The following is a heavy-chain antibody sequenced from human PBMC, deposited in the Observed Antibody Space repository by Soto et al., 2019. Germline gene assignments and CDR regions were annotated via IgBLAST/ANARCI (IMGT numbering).Heavy chain of an antibody. CDR2: ISGSGGST. V-gene: IGHV3-23*01. D-gene: IGHD1-26*01. CDR3: AKAQEVGATTPFDY. CDR1: GFTFSSYG. Sequence: EVQLLESGGGLVQPGGSLRLSCAASGFTFSSYGMSWVRQAPGKGLEWVSAISGSGGSTYYADSVKGRFTISRDNSKNTRDLQMNSLRAEDTAVYYCAKAQEVGATTPFDYWGQGTLVTVSS. J-gene: IGHJ4*02.